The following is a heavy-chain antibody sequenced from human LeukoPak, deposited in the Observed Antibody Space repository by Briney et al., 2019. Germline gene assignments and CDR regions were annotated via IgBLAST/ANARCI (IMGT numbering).Heavy chain of an antibody. J-gene: IGHJ4*02. V-gene: IGHV4-31*03. Sequence: SQTLSLTCTVSGGSISSGGYYWSWIRQHPGKGLEWIGYIYYSGSTYYNPSLKSRVTISVDTSKNQVSLKLSSVTAADTAVYYCARSGYTNLIRPLTVLGGYFDYWGQGTLVTVSS. CDR2: IYYSGST. CDR3: ARSGYTNLIRPLTVLGGYFDY. CDR1: GGSISSGGYY. D-gene: IGHD4-17*01.